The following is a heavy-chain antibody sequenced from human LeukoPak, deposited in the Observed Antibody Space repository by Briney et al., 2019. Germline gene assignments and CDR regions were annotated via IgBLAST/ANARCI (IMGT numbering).Heavy chain of an antibody. Sequence: PGGSLRLSCAASGFTFSNYWMNWVRQAPGKGLEWVANIKHDGSEKYYVDSVKGRFTISRDNAMNSLYMQMNSLRAEDTAVYYCARVSRWGLNHNPHYWGQGTLVTVSS. CDR3: ARVSRWGLNHNPHY. CDR2: IKHDGSEK. D-gene: IGHD7-27*01. CDR1: GFTFSNYW. J-gene: IGHJ4*02. V-gene: IGHV3-7*03.